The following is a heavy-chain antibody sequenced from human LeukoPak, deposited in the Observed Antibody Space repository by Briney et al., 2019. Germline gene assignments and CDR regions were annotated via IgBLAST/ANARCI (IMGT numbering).Heavy chain of an antibody. V-gene: IGHV3-7*01. CDR1: GFTIRSSY. J-gene: IGHJ5*02. CDR2: IQPDGSEQ. D-gene: IGHD3-16*01. Sequence: QAGGSLRLSCAASGFTIRSSYMSWVRQAPGKGLEWVGNIQPDGSEQYPVDSVKGRLTISRDNARNSLFLQMNSLRVEDTAVYYCASQSYARFDPWGQGTLVTVSS. CDR3: ASQSYARFDP.